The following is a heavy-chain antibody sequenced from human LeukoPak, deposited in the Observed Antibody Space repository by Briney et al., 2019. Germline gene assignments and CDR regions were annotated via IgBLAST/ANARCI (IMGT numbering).Heavy chain of an antibody. V-gene: IGHV3-30*18. CDR3: AKDTRAGIAAA. CDR1: GFTFSSYG. J-gene: IGHJ4*02. D-gene: IGHD6-13*01. CDR2: ISYDGSNK. Sequence: GGSLRLSYAASGFTFSSYGMHWVRQAPGKGLEWVAVISYDGSNKYYADSVKGRFTISRDNSKNTLYLQMNSLRAEDTAVYYCAKDTRAGIAAAWGQGTLVTVSS.